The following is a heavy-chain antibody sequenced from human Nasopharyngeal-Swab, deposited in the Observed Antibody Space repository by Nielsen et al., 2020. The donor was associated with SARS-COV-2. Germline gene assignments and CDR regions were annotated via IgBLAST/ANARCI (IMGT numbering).Heavy chain of an antibody. Sequence: GGSLRLSCAASGFSFSDYYMSWIRQAPGKGLEWVSYIHSVSSFTDYADSVKGRFTISRDNAKNTLYLQMNTLRAEDTAVYYCARDCSGGSCRYGMDVWGQGTTVTVSS. J-gene: IGHJ6*02. CDR3: ARDCSGGSCRYGMDV. CDR2: IHSVSSFT. V-gene: IGHV3-11*06. D-gene: IGHD2-15*01. CDR1: GFSFSDYY.